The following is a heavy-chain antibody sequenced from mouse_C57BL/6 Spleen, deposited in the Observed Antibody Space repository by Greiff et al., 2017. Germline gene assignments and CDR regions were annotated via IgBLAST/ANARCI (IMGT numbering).Heavy chain of an antibody. D-gene: IGHD1-1*01. V-gene: IGHV1-26*01. J-gene: IGHJ2*01. CDR1: GYTFTDYY. Sequence: VQLQQSGPELVKPGASVKISCKASGYTFTDYYMNWVKQSHGKSLEWIGDINPNNGGTSYNQKFKGKATLTVDKSSSTAYMELRSLTSEDSAVYYCARGGTTVVAPHYFDYWGQGTTLTVSS. CDR3: ARGGTTVVAPHYFDY. CDR2: INPNNGGT.